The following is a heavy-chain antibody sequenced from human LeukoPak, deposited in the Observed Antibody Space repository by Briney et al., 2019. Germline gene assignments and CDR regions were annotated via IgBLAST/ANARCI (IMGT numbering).Heavy chain of an antibody. CDR1: GFTFSNYW. D-gene: IGHD5-24*01. Sequence: PGGSLRLSCAASGFTFSNYWMIWVRQAPGKGREWVGNIKQDGSEKRYADSVRGRFSISRDSAQTSLYLQMNSLRAEDTAVYYCARASDPWLQLTWGQGTLVTVSS. CDR3: ARASDPWLQLT. V-gene: IGHV3-7*05. CDR2: IKQDGSEK. J-gene: IGHJ5*02.